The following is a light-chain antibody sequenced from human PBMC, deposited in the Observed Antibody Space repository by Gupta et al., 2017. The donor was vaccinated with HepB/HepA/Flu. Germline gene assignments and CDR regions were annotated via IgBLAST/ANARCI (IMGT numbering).Light chain of an antibody. CDR1: QSVSSN. CDR3: QQYNNWLTWT. V-gene: IGKV3-15*01. Sequence: EIVLTQSPATLSVSPGERATLSCRASQSVSSNLAWYQQKPGQAPRLLIYGASTRATGIPARFSGSESGTEFTLTISSLHSEDFAVYYCQQYNNWLTWTFGQGTKVEIK. J-gene: IGKJ1*01. CDR2: GAS.